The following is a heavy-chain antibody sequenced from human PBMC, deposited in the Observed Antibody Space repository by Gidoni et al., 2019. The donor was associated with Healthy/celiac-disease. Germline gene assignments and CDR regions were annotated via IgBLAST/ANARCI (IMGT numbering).Heavy chain of an antibody. CDR2: IFSNDEK. CDR3: ARISREIQLWDYYYYMDV. V-gene: IGHV2-26*01. Sequence: QVTLQESGPVLVKPTETLTLTCTVSGFSLTNARMGVSWIRQPPGKALEWLAHIFSNDEKSYSTSLKSRLTISKDNSKSKVVLTMTNMDPVDTATYYCARISREIQLWDYYYYMDVWGKGTTVTVSS. CDR1: GFSLTNARMG. J-gene: IGHJ6*03. D-gene: IGHD5-18*01.